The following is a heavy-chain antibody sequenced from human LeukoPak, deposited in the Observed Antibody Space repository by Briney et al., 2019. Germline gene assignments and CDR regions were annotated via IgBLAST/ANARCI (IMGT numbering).Heavy chain of an antibody. Sequence: GASVKVSCKASGYTFTSYYIHWVRQAPGQGLEWMGRINPSGGSTRYAQKFQGRVTMTRDTSTSTVYMELSSLRSEDTAVYYCARDPRSDAFDIWGQGTMVTVSS. CDR2: INPSGGST. CDR1: GYTFTSYY. CDR3: ARDPRSDAFDI. J-gene: IGHJ3*02. D-gene: IGHD3-10*01. V-gene: IGHV1-46*01.